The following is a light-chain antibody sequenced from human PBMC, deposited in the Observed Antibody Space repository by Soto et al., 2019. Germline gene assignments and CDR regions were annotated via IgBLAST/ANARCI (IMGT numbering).Light chain of an antibody. Sequence: DIQLTQSPSFLSASVGDRVTITCRASQGISSYLAWYQQKPGKAPKLLIYAASTLQSGVPSRFSGSGSGTEFTFTISSLQPEDFATYYCQQFNSYPRTFGQGTKLEIK. CDR1: QGISSY. CDR3: QQFNSYPRT. V-gene: IGKV1-9*01. CDR2: AAS. J-gene: IGKJ2*01.